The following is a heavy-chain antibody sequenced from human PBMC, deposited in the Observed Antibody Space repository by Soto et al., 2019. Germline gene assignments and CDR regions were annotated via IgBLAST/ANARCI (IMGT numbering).Heavy chain of an antibody. J-gene: IGHJ5*02. Sequence: GASVKVSCKASGGTFSSYAISWVRQAPGQGLEWMGGIIPIFGTANYAQKFQGRVTITADESTSTAYMELSSLRSEDTAVYYCARDCSGGSCYSSQHEYNWFDPWGQGTLVTVSS. CDR1: GGTFSSYA. D-gene: IGHD2-15*01. CDR3: ARDCSGGSCYSSQHEYNWFDP. CDR2: IIPIFGTA. V-gene: IGHV1-69*13.